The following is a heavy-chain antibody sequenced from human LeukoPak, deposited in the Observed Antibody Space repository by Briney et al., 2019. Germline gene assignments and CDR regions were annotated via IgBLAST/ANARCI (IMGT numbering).Heavy chain of an antibody. V-gene: IGHV3-53*01. J-gene: IGHJ6*04. CDR2: IYSGGST. CDR3: ARGRFLASLDV. CDR1: GFTVSSNY. D-gene: IGHD3-3*01. Sequence: GGSLRLSCAASGFTVSSNYMSWVRQAPGKGLEWVSVIYSGGSTYYADSVKGRFTISRDNSKNTLYLQMNSLRAEDTAVYYCARGRFLASLDVWGKGTTVTVSS.